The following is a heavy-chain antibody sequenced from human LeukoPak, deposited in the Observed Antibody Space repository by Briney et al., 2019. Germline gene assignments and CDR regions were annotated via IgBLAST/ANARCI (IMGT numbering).Heavy chain of an antibody. V-gene: IGHV1-2*02. CDR3: AREGGYSGYDSTPDAFDI. Sequence: GASVKVSCKASGYTFTGYYMHWVRQAPGQGLEWMGWINPNSGGTNYAQKFQGRVTMTRDTSISTAYMELSRLRSDDTAVYYCAREGGYSGYDSTPDAFDIWGQGTMVTVSS. D-gene: IGHD5-12*01. J-gene: IGHJ3*02. CDR2: INPNSGGT. CDR1: GYTFTGYY.